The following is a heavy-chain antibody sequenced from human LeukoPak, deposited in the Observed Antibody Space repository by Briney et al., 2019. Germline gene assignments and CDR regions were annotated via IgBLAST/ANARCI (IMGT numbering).Heavy chain of an antibody. CDR2: INHSGST. CDR1: GGSFSGYY. Sequence: SETLSLTCAVYGGSFSGYYWSWIRQPPGKGLEWIGEINHSGSTNYNPSLKSRVTISVDTSKNQFSLKLSSVTAADTAVYYCATWFGESHDAFDIWGRGTMVTVSS. J-gene: IGHJ3*02. CDR3: ATWFGESHDAFDI. V-gene: IGHV4-34*01. D-gene: IGHD3-10*01.